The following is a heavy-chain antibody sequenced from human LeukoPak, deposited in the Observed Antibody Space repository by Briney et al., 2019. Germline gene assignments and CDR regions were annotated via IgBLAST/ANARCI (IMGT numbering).Heavy chain of an antibody. CDR3: AKDCPDSGGSCYFSY. V-gene: IGHV3-23*01. D-gene: IGHD2-15*01. J-gene: IGHJ4*02. CDR1: GFTFSSYA. Sequence: PGGSLRLSCAASGFTFSSYAMSWVRQAPGKGLEWVSAISGSGGSTYYADSVKGRFTISRDNSKNTLYLQMNSLRAEDTAVYYCAKDCPDSGGSCYFSYWGQGTLVTVPS. CDR2: ISGSGGST.